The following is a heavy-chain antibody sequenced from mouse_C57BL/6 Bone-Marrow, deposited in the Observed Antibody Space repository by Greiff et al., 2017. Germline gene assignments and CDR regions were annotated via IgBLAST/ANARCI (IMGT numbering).Heavy chain of an antibody. CDR3: ARAPDFYYFDY. CDR1: GFTFSSYG. V-gene: IGHV5-6*01. Sequence: EVQLQESGGDLVKPGGSLKLSCAASGFTFSSYGMSWVRQTPDKRLEWVATISSGGSYTYYPDSVKGRFTISRDNAKNTLYLQMSHLKSEDTAMYYCARAPDFYYFDYWGQGTTLTVSS. J-gene: IGHJ2*01. CDR2: ISSGGSYT.